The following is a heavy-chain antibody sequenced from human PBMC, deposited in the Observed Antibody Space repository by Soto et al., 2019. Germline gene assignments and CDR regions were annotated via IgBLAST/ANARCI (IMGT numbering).Heavy chain of an antibody. CDR1: GFTFSSYS. D-gene: IGHD3-9*01. CDR3: ARVERYFDWSADE. Sequence: GGSLRLSCAASGFTFSSYSMNWVRQAPGKGLEWVSSISSSSSYIYYADSVKGRFTISRDNAKNSLYLQMNSLRAEDTAVYYGARVERYFDWSADEWGQGSLVTVSS. CDR2: ISSSSSYI. V-gene: IGHV3-21*01. J-gene: IGHJ4*02.